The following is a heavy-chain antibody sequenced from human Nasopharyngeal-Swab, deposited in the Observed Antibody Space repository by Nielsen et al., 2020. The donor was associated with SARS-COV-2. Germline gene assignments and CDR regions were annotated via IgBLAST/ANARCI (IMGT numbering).Heavy chain of an antibody. V-gene: IGHV3-21*01. Sequence: GGSLRLSCAASGFTFSSYSMNWVRQAPGKGLEWVSSISSSSSYIYYADSVKGRFTISRDNAKNSLYLQMNSLRAEDTAVYYCARDGLPGLHAGGDIWGQGTMVTVSS. J-gene: IGHJ3*02. CDR2: ISSSSSYI. CDR3: ARDGLPGLHAGGDI. CDR1: GFTFSSYS. D-gene: IGHD3-10*01.